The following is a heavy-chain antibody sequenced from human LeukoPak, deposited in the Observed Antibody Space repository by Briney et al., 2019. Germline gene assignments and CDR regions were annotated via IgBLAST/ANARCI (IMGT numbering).Heavy chain of an antibody. CDR1: GGTFSSYA. J-gene: IGHJ4*02. V-gene: IGHV1-69*04. CDR3: AKESRATMIVVVKIVHRYFDY. D-gene: IGHD3-22*01. CDR2: IIPILGIA. Sequence: SVKVSCKASGGTFSSYAISWVRQAPGQGLEWMGRIIPILGIANYAQKFQGRVTITADKSTSTAYMELSSLRSEDTAVYYCAKESRATMIVVVKIVHRYFDYWGQGTLVTVSS.